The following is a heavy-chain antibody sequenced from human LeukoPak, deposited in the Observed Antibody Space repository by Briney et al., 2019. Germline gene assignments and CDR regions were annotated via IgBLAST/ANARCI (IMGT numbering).Heavy chain of an antibody. CDR2: ISSNGGTI. V-gene: IGHV3-48*04. D-gene: IGHD5-18*01. CDR3: ARIGRPLWLKLVYFDY. Sequence: GGSLRLSCAASGFTFSTNSMNWVRQAPGKGLQWLSYISSNGGTIKYADSVKGRFTISRDNAKNSLFLQMNSLRAEDTAVYYCARIGRPLWLKLVYFDYWGQGTLVTVSS. J-gene: IGHJ4*02. CDR1: GFTFSTNS.